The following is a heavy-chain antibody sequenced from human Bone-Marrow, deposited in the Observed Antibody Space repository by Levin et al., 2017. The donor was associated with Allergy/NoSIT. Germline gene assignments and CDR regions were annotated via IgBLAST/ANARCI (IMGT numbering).Heavy chain of an antibody. J-gene: IGHJ5*02. CDR3: AKDQHASTKGWSDP. D-gene: IGHD2-2*01. CDR1: GFTFSSSA. CDR2: ISGSGAST. Sequence: GGSLRLSCAASGFTFSSSAMTWVRHAPGKGLEWVSAISGSGASTYYGDSVKGRFTISRDNSKNTLYLQMENLRVDDTATYYGAKDQHASTKGWSDPWGQGTLVTVSS. V-gene: IGHV3-23*01.